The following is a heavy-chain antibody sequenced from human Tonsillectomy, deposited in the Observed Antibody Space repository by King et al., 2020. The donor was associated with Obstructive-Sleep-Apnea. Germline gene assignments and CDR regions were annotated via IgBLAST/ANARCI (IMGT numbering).Heavy chain of an antibody. CDR3: ARTPGGKGYFDY. CDR1: GFTVSNKY. CDR2: IYSDGST. V-gene: IGHV3-66*01. Sequence: VQLVESGGGLVQPGGSLRLSCVASGFTVSNKYMSWVRQAPGKGLEWVSVIYSDGSTNYGDSVKGRITISRDNSKNTLYLQMNSLRVEDTAVYYCARTPGGKGYFDYWGQGTLVTVSS. J-gene: IGHJ4*02. D-gene: IGHD4-23*01.